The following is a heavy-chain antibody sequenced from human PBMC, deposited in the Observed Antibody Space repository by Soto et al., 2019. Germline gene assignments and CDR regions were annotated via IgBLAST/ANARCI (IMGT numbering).Heavy chain of an antibody. CDR3: ARAPTYDILTGYYKPNQVEY. CDR2: IYYSGST. CDR1: GGSISSYY. V-gene: IGHV4-59*08. D-gene: IGHD3-9*01. J-gene: IGHJ4*02. Sequence: SETLSLTCTVSGGSISSYYWSWIRQPPGKGLEWIGYIYYSGSTNYNPSLKSRVTISVDTSKNQFSLKLSSVTAADTAVYYCARAPTYDILTGYYKPNQVEYWGQGPRATDPS.